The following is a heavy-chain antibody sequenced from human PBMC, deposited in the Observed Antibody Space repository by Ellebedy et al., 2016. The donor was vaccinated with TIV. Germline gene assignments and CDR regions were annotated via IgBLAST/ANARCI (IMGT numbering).Heavy chain of an antibody. D-gene: IGHD6-13*01. CDR1: GDSVTSGSHY. Sequence: MPSETLSLTCTVSGDSVTSGSHYWTWIRQPPGKGLESIGYILYRGFRNYNPSLKSRVTISLDTSKNHLSLRLADVTAADTAVYFCARDLSGAAAGALGLWGQGHLVTVSS. V-gene: IGHV4-61*03. CDR3: ARDLSGAAAGALGL. J-gene: IGHJ4*02. CDR2: ILYRGFR.